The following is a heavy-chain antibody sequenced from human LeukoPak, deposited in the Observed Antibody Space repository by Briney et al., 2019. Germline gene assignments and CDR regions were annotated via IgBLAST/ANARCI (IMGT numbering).Heavy chain of an antibody. CDR1: GYTFTSYG. D-gene: IGHD6-13*01. CDR2: ISGHSGNT. CDR3: ARDQGLYSSTWYTP. J-gene: IGHJ5*02. Sequence: ASVKVYCKASGYTFTSYGISWVRQAPGQGLEWMGWISGHSGNTNYAQKLQGRVTMTTDTSTSTAYMELRSLRSDDTAIYYCARDQGLYSSTWYTPWGQGTLVTVSS. V-gene: IGHV1-18*01.